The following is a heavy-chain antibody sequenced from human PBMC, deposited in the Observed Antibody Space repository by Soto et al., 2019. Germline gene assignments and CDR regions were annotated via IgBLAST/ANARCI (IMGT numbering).Heavy chain of an antibody. CDR3: ARGNLRGCYYYYYMDV. V-gene: IGHV1-2*04. Sequence: ASVKVSCKASGYTFTGYYMHWVRQAPGQGLEWMGWINPNSGGTNYAQKFQGWVTMTRDTSISTAYMELSRLRSDDTAVYYCARGNLRGCYYYYYMDVWGKGTTVTVSS. D-gene: IGHD3-10*01. CDR1: GYTFTGYY. J-gene: IGHJ6*03. CDR2: INPNSGGT.